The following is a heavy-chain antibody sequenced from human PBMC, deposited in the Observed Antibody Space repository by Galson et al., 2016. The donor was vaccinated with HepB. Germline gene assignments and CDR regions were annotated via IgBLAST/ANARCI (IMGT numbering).Heavy chain of an antibody. CDR2: VYYSGST. Sequence: ETLSLTCTVSGGSISSYYWSWIRQPPGKGLEWIGYVYYSGSTNYNPSLKSRVTISVDTSKNQFSLKLSSVTAAETAVYYCARSTTYYGMDVWGQGTTVTVSS. CDR3: ARSTTYYGMDV. J-gene: IGHJ6*02. V-gene: IGHV4-59*01. D-gene: IGHD2/OR15-2a*01. CDR1: GGSISSYY.